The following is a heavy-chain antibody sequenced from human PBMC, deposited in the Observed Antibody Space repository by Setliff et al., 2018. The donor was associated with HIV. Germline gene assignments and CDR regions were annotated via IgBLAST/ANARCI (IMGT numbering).Heavy chain of an antibody. CDR1: GGSISSYY. D-gene: IGHD6-19*01. Sequence: SETLSLTCTVSGGSISSYYWSWIRQPPGKGLEWIGYIYYSGSSNHNPSLKSRVTISVDTSKNQFPLKLSSVTAADTAVHYCARGYPGIAVAGLSYYYYYYMDVWGKGTTVTVSS. V-gene: IGHV4-59*01. CDR2: IYYSGSS. CDR3: ARGYPGIAVAGLSYYYYYYMDV. J-gene: IGHJ6*03.